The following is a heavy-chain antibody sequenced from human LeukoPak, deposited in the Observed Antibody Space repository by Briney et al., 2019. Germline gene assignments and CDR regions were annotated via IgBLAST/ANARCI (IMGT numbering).Heavy chain of an antibody. D-gene: IGHD6-6*01. CDR2: ISGSGGST. Sequence: GGSLRLSCAASGFTFNNYAMSWVRQAPGKGLEWVSAISGSGGSTYYADSVKGRFTISRDNSKNTLYLQMNSLRDEDTAVYYCAKVAYSSSSDYYHGMDVWGQGTTVTVSS. CDR1: GFTFNNYA. J-gene: IGHJ6*02. CDR3: AKVAYSSSSDYYHGMDV. V-gene: IGHV3-23*01.